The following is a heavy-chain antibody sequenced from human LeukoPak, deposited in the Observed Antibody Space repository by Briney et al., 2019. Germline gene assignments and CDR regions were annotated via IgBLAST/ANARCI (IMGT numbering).Heavy chain of an antibody. Sequence: SETLSLTCNLSGGSISSNTYYWGWIRQPPGRGLEWIGTIYYSGSTYSNPSLKSRVTISLDTSKNQISLRVSSMTAADSAVYYCARQVSTWKSPHWFDPWGQGALVTVSS. CDR3: ARQVSTWKSPHWFDP. J-gene: IGHJ5*02. CDR1: GGSISSNTYY. D-gene: IGHD1-1*01. V-gene: IGHV4-39*01. CDR2: IYYSGST.